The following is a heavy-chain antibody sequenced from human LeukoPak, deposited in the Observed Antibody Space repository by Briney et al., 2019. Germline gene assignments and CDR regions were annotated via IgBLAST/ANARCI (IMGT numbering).Heavy chain of an antibody. CDR1: GDSISSSSYY. V-gene: IGHV4-39*01. J-gene: IGHJ5*02. D-gene: IGHD4-11*01. Sequence: SETLSLTCTVSGDSISSSSYYWGWIRQPPGKGLEWIGSIYYSGSTYYNPSLKSRVTISVDTSKNQFSLKLSSVTAADTAVYYCARHYSNYLNWFDPWGQGTLVTVSS. CDR3: ARHYSNYLNWFDP. CDR2: IYYSGST.